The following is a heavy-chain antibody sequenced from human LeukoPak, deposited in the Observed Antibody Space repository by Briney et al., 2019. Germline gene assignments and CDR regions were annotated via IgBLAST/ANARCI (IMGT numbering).Heavy chain of an antibody. CDR3: ARDAGIVAFDI. V-gene: IGHV3-21*01. Sequence: GGSLRLSCVASGFTFGGYTINWVRLAPGKVLEWVSSISSSLNMYFAESVKGRFTISRDSARNSVSLQLNSLRVEDTAVYYCARDAGIVAFDIWGQGTVVTVSS. CDR2: ISSSLNM. D-gene: IGHD2-15*01. J-gene: IGHJ3*02. CDR1: GFTFGGYT.